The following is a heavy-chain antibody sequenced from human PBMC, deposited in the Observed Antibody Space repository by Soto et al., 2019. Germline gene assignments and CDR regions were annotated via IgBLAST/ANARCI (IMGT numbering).Heavy chain of an antibody. Sequence: PGGSLRLSCAASGFTFSSVAMAWVRQAPGKGQEWVSSTTDSGGSTDYADSVKGRFTISRDNSRNTLYLQMNSLRADDTAVYYCAKLYWNPRYFDYWGQGTRVTVSS. CDR1: GFTFSSVA. D-gene: IGHD1-1*01. CDR2: TTDSGGST. CDR3: AKLYWNPRYFDY. J-gene: IGHJ4*02. V-gene: IGHV3-23*01.